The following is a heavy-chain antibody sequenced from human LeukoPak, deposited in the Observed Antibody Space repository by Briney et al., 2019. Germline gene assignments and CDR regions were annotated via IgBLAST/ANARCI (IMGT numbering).Heavy chain of an antibody. CDR3: ARERTQEVRYLVWLSA. D-gene: IGHD3-9*01. V-gene: IGHV1-69*13. Sequence: ASVKVSCKASGGTFSSYAISWVRQAPGQGLEWMGGIIPIFGTANYAQKFQGRVTITADESTSTAYMELSSLRSEVTAVYYCARERTQEVRYLVWLSAWGERTLVTVSS. CDR2: IIPIFGTA. CDR1: GGTFSSYA. J-gene: IGHJ5*02.